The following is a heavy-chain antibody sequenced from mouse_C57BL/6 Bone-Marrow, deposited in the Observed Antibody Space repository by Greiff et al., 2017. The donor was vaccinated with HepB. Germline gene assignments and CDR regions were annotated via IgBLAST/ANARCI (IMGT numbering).Heavy chain of an antibody. CDR1: GYTFTSYW. CDR3: ARPLRYYGSSGYYFDY. V-gene: IGHV1-59*01. J-gene: IGHJ2*01. CDR2: IDPSDSYT. D-gene: IGHD1-1*01. Sequence: VQLQQPGAELVRPGTSVKLSCKASGYTFTSYWMHWVKQRPGQGLEWIGVIDPSDSYTTYNQKFKGKATLTVDTSSSTAYMQLSSLTSEDSAVYYCARPLRYYGSSGYYFDYWGQGTTLTVSS.